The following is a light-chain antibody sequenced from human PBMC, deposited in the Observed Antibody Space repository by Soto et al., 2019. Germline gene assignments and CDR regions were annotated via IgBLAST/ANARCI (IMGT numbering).Light chain of an antibody. J-gene: IGLJ1*01. V-gene: IGLV2-14*01. CDR1: SSDVGGYNY. CDR3: SSYTSSSTSV. CDR2: EVS. Sequence: QSVLTQPASVPGSPGQSITISCTGASSDVGGYNYVSWYQQFPGKAPKLMIYEVSNRPSGVSNRFSGSKSGNTASLTISGLRAEDEADYYCSSYTSSSTSVFGTGTKVTVL.